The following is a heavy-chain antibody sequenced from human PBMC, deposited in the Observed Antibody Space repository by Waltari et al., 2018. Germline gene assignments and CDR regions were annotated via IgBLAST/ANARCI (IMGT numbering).Heavy chain of an antibody. D-gene: IGHD2-15*01. V-gene: IGHV4-4*07. J-gene: IGHJ4*02. CDR2: IYTSGST. CDR3: AREALYCSGGSCLDY. CDR1: GGSISSYY. Sequence: QVQLQESGPGLVKPSETLSLTCTVSGGSISSYYWSWTRQPAGKGLEWIGRIYTSGSTNYNPSLKSRVTMSVDTSKNQISLKLSSVTAADTAVYYCAREALYCSGGSCLDYWGQGTLVTVSS.